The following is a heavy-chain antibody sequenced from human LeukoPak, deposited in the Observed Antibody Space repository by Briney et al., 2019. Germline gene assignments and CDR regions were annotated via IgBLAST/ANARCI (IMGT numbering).Heavy chain of an antibody. Sequence: WASVKVSCKASGYTFTGYYMHWVRQAPGQGLEWMGWINPNSGGTNYAQKFQGRVTMTRDTSISTAYMELSRLRSDDTAVYYCARAGSGWSTANRDFDYWGQGTLVTVSS. CDR1: GYTFTGYY. V-gene: IGHV1-2*02. CDR3: ARAGSGWSTANRDFDY. D-gene: IGHD6-19*01. CDR2: INPNSGGT. J-gene: IGHJ4*02.